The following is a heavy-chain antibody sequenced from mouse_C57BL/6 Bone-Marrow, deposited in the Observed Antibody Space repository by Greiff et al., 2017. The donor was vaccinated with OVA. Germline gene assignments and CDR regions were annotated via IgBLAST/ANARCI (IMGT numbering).Heavy chain of an antibody. V-gene: IGHV5-9-1*02. CDR1: GFTFSSYA. CDR3: TRDRGHYYGYWYFDV. J-gene: IGHJ1*03. Sequence: EVQLVESGEGLVKPGGSLKLSCAASGFTFSSYAMSWVRQTPEKRLEWVAYISRGGDYIYYADTVKGRFTISRDNARNTLYLQMSSLKSEDTAMYYCTRDRGHYYGYWYFDVWGTGTTVTVSS. CDR2: ISRGGDYI. D-gene: IGHD1-1*01.